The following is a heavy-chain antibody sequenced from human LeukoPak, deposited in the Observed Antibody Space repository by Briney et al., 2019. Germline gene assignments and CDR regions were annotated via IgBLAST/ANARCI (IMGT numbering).Heavy chain of an antibody. V-gene: IGHV3-74*01. CDR3: ARDRDILTGYTRFDY. D-gene: IGHD3-9*01. CDR2: INTDGSST. J-gene: IGHJ4*02. Sequence: GGSLRLSCAASGFTFSSYWMHWVRQAPGKGLVWVSRINTDGSSTSYADSVKGRFTISRDNSKNTLYLQMNSLRAEDTAVYYCARDRDILTGYTRFDYWGQGTLVTVSS. CDR1: GFTFSSYW.